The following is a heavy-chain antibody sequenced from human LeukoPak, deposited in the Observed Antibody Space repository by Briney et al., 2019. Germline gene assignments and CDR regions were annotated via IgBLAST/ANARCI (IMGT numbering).Heavy chain of an antibody. D-gene: IGHD3-10*01. V-gene: IGHV1-24*01. Sequence: ASVKVSCKVSGYTLTELSMHWVRQAPGKGLEWMGGFDPEDGETIHAQKFQGRVTMTEDTSTDAAYMELSSLRSEDTAVYYCATGRFYYYGSGSYFFPFDYWGQGTLVTVSS. J-gene: IGHJ4*02. CDR3: ATGRFYYYGSGSYFFPFDY. CDR2: FDPEDGET. CDR1: GYTLTELS.